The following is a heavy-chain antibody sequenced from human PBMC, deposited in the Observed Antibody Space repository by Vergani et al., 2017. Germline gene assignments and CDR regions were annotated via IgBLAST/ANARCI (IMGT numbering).Heavy chain of an antibody. CDR1: GFTFSTYA. CDR3: ARYPEEIATITTETQDY. CDR2: LTGGGAST. V-gene: IGHV3-23*01. J-gene: IGHJ4*02. D-gene: IGHD5-24*01. Sequence: EVQLLESGGSLKQPGGSVRLSCAASGFTFSTYAMHWVRQAPGQGLEWVSALTGGGASTYYADSVKGRFTISRDNAKNSLYLQMNSLRAEDTAVYYCARYPEEIATITTETQDYWGQGTLVTVSS.